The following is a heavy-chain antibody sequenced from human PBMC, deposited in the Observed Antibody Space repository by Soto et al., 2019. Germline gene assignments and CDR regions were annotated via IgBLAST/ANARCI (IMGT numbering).Heavy chain of an antibody. Sequence: EVQLLESGGGLVQPGGSLRLSCAASGFTFGSYAMNWLRQAPGRGLECVSFISGSGRTTYYADSEKGRFTVSRDNSKNARYLQVIRLRAEDTALYYCAIFRGPSYSYYSMDVWGKGTPVTGSS. J-gene: IGHJ6*03. D-gene: IGHD2-21*01. V-gene: IGHV3-23*01. CDR3: AIFRGPSYSYYSMDV. CDR2: ISGSGRTT. CDR1: GFTFGSYA.